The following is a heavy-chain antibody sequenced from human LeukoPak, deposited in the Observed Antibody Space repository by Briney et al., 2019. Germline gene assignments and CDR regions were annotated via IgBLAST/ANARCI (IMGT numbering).Heavy chain of an antibody. J-gene: IGHJ3*02. V-gene: IGHV3-7*03. CDR3: ARDLDYGSGRSLGAFDI. CDR2: IKQDGSEK. Sequence: GGSLRLSCAASGFSFSNYWMSWVRQAPGKGLEWVANIKQDGSEKYYVDSVKGRFTISRDKARNSLYLQMNSLRGEDTAVYYCARDLDYGSGRSLGAFDIWGQGTMVSVSS. CDR1: GFSFSNYW. D-gene: IGHD3-10*01.